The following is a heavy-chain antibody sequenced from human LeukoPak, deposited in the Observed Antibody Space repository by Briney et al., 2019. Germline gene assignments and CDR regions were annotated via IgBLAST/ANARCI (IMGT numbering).Heavy chain of an antibody. CDR2: ISYDGSNK. D-gene: IGHD2-15*01. CDR3: AKERGYCGGGTCYSESDY. CDR1: GFTFSSYG. V-gene: IGHV3-30*18. Sequence: GGSLRLSCAASGFTFSSYGMHWVRQAPGKGLEWVAVISYDGSNKYYADSVKGRFTISRDNSKNTLYLQMNSLRAEDTAVYYCAKERGYCGGGTCYSESDYWGQGTLVTVSS. J-gene: IGHJ4*02.